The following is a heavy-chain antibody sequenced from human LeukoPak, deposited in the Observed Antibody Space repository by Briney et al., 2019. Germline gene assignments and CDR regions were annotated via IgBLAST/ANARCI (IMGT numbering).Heavy chain of an antibody. D-gene: IGHD5-12*01. CDR2: IIAILDTA. CDR1: GGSFSDYS. J-gene: IGHJ5*02. Sequence: SVKVSCKASGGSFSDYSISWVRQAPGQGLEWMGRIIAILDTAHYAQKFQGRFTITADKSTTTVYMELSSLRSDDAAVYYCVRSGYDYDWFDPWGQGTLVTVSS. CDR3: VRSGYDYDWFDP. V-gene: IGHV1-69*08.